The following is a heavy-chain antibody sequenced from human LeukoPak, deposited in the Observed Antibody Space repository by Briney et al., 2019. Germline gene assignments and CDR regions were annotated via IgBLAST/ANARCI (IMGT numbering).Heavy chain of an antibody. V-gene: IGHV3-74*01. CDR3: AGSSFPYYFDY. Sequence: PGGSLRLSCAASGFTFHSYWMHWVRQAPGKGLVWVSRIDNDGGSTTYADSVKGRFTISRDNAKNTLYLQMNSVRAEDTAVYYCAGSSFPYYFDYWGQGTLVTVSS. CDR1: GFTFHSYW. CDR2: IDNDGGST. J-gene: IGHJ4*02. D-gene: IGHD3-16*01.